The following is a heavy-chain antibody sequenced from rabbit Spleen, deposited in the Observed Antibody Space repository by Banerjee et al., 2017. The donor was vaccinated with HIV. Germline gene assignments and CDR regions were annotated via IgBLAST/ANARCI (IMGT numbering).Heavy chain of an antibody. V-gene: IGHV1S7*01. CDR2: IDPVFGIT. Sequence: QLVESAGGLVQPGGSLKLSCKASGFTLSSYYMNWVRQAPGKGLEWIGYIDPVFGITYYANWVNGRFSISRENAQNTVFLHLNSLTAADTATYFCVREAGYGGYIPYLWGPGTLVTVS. CDR3: VREAGYGGYIPYL. J-gene: IGHJ4*01. D-gene: IGHD7-1*01. CDR1: GFTLSSYY.